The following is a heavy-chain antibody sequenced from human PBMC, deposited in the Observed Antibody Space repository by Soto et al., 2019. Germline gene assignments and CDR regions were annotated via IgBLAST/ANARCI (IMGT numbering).Heavy chain of an antibody. CDR2: ISGSGGST. CDR3: AKDLPLISDYIWGSYRDSFDY. D-gene: IGHD3-16*02. V-gene: IGHV3-23*01. J-gene: IGHJ4*02. Sequence: GGSLRLSCAASGFTFSSYAMSWVRQAPGKGLEWVSAISGSGGSTYYADSVKGRFTISRDNSKNTLYLQMNSLRAEDTAVYYCAKDLPLISDYIWGSYRDSFDYWGQGTLVTVSS. CDR1: GFTFSSYA.